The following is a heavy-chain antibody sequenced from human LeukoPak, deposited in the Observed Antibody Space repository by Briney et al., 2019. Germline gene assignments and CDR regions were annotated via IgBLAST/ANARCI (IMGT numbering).Heavy chain of an antibody. D-gene: IGHD1-26*01. Sequence: SETLSLTCTVSGGSISSSGYYWGWIRQPPGKGLEWIAGIYYSGSTYYNPSLKSRVTISVDTTKNQLSLKLSSLTAADTAVYYCARHEYSGSYYGLSWFDPWGQGTLVTVSS. V-gene: IGHV4-39*01. CDR2: IYYSGST. CDR1: GGSISSSGYY. J-gene: IGHJ5*02. CDR3: ARHEYSGSYYGLSWFDP.